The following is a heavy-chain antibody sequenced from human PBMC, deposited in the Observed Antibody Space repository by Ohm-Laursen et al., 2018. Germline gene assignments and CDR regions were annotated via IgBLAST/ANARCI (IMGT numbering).Heavy chain of an antibody. V-gene: IGHV3-23*01. Sequence: SLRLSCSASGFTFSSYGMHWVRQAPGKGLEWVSAISGSGGSTYYADSVKGRFTISRDNSKNTLYLQMNSLRAEDTAVYYCAKFLQGHTIFGPFDYWGQGTLVTVSS. CDR1: GFTFSSYG. CDR3: AKFLQGHTIFGPFDY. J-gene: IGHJ4*02. D-gene: IGHD3-3*01. CDR2: ISGSGGST.